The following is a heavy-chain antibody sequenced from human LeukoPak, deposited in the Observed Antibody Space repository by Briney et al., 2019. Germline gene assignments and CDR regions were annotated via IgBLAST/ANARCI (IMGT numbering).Heavy chain of an antibody. CDR1: GFTFSSHS. V-gene: IGHV3-21*01. CDR2: INSGSAYI. Sequence: GGSLRLSCAASGFTFSSHSMNWVRQAPGKGLEWVSSINSGSAYIYYADSVKGRFTISRDNARNSLYLQMTSLRAEATAVYYCARDSGSNYYYSSMDVWGKGTTVTVSS. CDR3: ARDSGSNYYYSSMDV. J-gene: IGHJ6*03. D-gene: IGHD6-13*01.